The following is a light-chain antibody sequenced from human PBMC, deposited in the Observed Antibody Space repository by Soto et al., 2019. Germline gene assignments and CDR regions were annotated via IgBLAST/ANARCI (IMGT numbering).Light chain of an antibody. J-gene: IGKJ3*01. CDR2: KAS. V-gene: IGKV1-5*03. CDR3: QQYNSYS. CDR1: QSISSW. Sequence: DIQMTQSPSTLSASVGDRVTITCRASQSISSWLAWYQQKPGKAPKLLIYKASSLESGVPSRFSGCGSGTEFTLTISRLQPDDFATYYCQQYNSYSFGPGTKVDIK.